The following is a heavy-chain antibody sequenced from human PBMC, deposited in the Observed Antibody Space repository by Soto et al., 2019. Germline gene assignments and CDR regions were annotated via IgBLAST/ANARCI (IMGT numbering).Heavy chain of an antibody. V-gene: IGHV3-21*01. CDR2: ISGSSSYI. Sequence: EVQLVESGGGLVKPGGSLRLSCAASGFTFSSYSMNWVRQAPGKGLEWGSSISGSSSYIYYADSVKGRFTISRDNAKNSLYLQMNSLRAEDTAVYYCARDGVDSSGWYRQLDYWGQGTLVTVSS. CDR1: GFTFSSYS. J-gene: IGHJ4*02. CDR3: ARDGVDSSGWYRQLDY. D-gene: IGHD6-19*01.